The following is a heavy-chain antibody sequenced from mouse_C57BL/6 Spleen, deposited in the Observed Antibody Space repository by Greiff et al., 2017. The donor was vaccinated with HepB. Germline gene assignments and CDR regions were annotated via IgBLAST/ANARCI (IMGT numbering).Heavy chain of an antibody. CDR1: GYTFTDYE. D-gene: IGHD1-1*01. CDR3: TRIPYYGSSYEGWFAY. CDR2: IDPETGGT. Sequence: QVHVKQSGAELVRPGASVTLSCKASGYTFTDYEMHWVKQTPVHGLEWIGAIDPETGGTAYNQKFKGKAILTADKSSSTAYMELRSLTSEDSAVYYCTRIPYYGSSYEGWFAYWGQGTLVTVSA. J-gene: IGHJ3*01. V-gene: IGHV1-15*01.